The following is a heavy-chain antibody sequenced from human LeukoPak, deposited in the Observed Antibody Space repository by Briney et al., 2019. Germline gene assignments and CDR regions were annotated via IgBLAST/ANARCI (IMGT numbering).Heavy chain of an antibody. CDR3: ARGPSVGSGWSPDY. D-gene: IGHD6-19*01. V-gene: IGHV3-48*03. J-gene: IGHJ4*02. CDR2: ISNSGSII. Sequence: AGGSLRLSCTGSGFTFSDYEMNWVRQAPGKGLEWISYISNSGSIIYYADSVKGRFTISRDIAKNSLFLQMHSLRAEDTAVYYCARGPSVGSGWSPDYWGQGTLVTVSS. CDR1: GFTFSDYE.